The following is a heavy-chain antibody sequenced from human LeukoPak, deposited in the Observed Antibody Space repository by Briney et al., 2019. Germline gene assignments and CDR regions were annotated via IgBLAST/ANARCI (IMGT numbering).Heavy chain of an antibody. CDR3: AKHKYCSGGSCYYFDY. V-gene: IGHV3-23*01. J-gene: IGHJ4*02. D-gene: IGHD2-15*01. CDR2: ISATGGST. Sequence: PGGSLRLSCAASGFTFSSYAMSWVRQAPGKGLEWGSGISATGGSTYYAHSVKGRFTIYRDNSKNTLYLQMSSLRAEDTAVYYCAKHKYCSGGSCYYFDYWGQGTLVTVSS. CDR1: GFTFSSYA.